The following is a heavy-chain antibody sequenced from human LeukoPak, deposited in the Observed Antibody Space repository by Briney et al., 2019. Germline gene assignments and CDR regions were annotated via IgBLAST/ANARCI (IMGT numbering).Heavy chain of an antibody. CDR3: ARAHRPQRRITFFGVAPYSLDY. Sequence: ASVKVSCKASGDTFNSYYMHWVRQAPGQGLEWMGIINPSGGTTNYAQKFQGRVTMTRDTSTSTVYMELSSLRSEDTAVYYCARAHRPQRRITFFGVAPYSLDYWGQEPLVTVPS. J-gene: IGHJ4*02. CDR1: GDTFNSYY. D-gene: IGHD3-3*01. CDR2: INPSGGTT. V-gene: IGHV1-46*02.